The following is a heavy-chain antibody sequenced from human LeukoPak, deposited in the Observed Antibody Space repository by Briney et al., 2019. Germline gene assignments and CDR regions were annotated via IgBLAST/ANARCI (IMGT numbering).Heavy chain of an antibody. V-gene: IGHV4-39*01. J-gene: IGHJ6*02. CDR3: ARSVYHCSGGSCYLGYYYYGMDV. D-gene: IGHD2-15*01. Sequence: PSETLSLTCTVPGGSISSSSYYWGWIRQPPGKWLEWIGSIYYSGSTYYNPSLKSRFTISVDTSKNQFSLKLSSVTAADTAVYYCARSVYHCSGGSCYLGYYYYGMDVWGQGTTVTVSS. CDR1: GGSISSSSYY. CDR2: IYYSGST.